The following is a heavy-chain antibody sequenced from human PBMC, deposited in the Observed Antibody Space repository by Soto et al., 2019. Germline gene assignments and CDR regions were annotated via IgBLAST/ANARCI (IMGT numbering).Heavy chain of an antibody. Sequence: GGSLRLSCAASGFTFSSYGMHWVRQAPGKGLEWVSYISSSGSTIYYADSVKGRFTISRDNAKNSLYLQMNSLRAEDTAVYYCARDLDGYDYYYYGMDVWGQGTTVTVSS. CDR2: ISSSGSTI. J-gene: IGHJ6*02. CDR3: ARDLDGYDYYYYGMDV. CDR1: GFTFSSYG. V-gene: IGHV3-48*04. D-gene: IGHD5-12*01.